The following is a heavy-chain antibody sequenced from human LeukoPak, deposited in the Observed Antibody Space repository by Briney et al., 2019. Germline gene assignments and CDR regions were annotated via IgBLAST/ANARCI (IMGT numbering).Heavy chain of an antibody. CDR2: LYYSGST. CDR3: ARAGYYYDSKRKFDP. Sequence: SETLSLTCTVSGGSISSSTFYWGWIRQPPGKGLEWIESLYYSGSTYYNPSLKSRVTISVDTSKNQFSLKLSSVTAADTAVYCCARAGYYYDSKRKFDPWGQGTLVTVSS. J-gene: IGHJ5*02. D-gene: IGHD3-22*01. V-gene: IGHV4-39*01. CDR1: GGSISSSTFY.